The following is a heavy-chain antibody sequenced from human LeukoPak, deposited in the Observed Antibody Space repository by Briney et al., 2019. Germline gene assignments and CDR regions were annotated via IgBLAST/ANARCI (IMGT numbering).Heavy chain of an antibody. D-gene: IGHD2-2*01. J-gene: IGHJ6*03. CDR2: ISSSSSYI. CDR1: GFTFSSYS. CDR3: ARVVVVVPAAISRYYMDV. Sequence: GGSLRLSCAASGFTFSSYSMNWVRQAPGEGLEGVSSISSSSSYIYYADSVKGRFTISRDNAKNSLYLQMNSLRAEDTAVYYCARVVVVVPAAISRYYMDVWGKGTTVTIPS. V-gene: IGHV3-21*04.